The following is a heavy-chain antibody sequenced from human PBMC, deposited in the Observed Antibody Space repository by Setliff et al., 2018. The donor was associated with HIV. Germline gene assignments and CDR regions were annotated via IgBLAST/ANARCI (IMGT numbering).Heavy chain of an antibody. V-gene: IGHV4-39*01. CDR2: IYYRGST. J-gene: IGHJ4*02. Sequence: ASETLSLTCTVSGGSISSSSYYWGWIRQPPGKGLEWIGSIYYRGSTYYNPSLKSRVTISVDTSKNQFSLKLNSVTAADTAVYYCARHSPSDYWGQGTLVTVSS. CDR3: ARHSPSDY. CDR1: GGSISSSSYY.